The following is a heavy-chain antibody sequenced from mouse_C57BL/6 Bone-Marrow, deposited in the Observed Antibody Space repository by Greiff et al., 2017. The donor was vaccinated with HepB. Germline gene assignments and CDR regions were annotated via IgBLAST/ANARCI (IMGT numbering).Heavy chain of an antibody. V-gene: IGHV1-54*01. CDR3: ARLHYYGSSPHFDY. CDR1: GYSFTNYL. D-gene: IGHD1-1*01. J-gene: IGHJ2*01. CDR2: INPGSGGT. Sequence: QVQLKESGAELVRPGPSVKVSCKASGYSFTNYLIEWVKQRPGQGLEWIGVINPGSGGTNYNQKFKGKETLTADTSSSTAYMQLSSLTSEDSAVYFCARLHYYGSSPHFDYWGQGTTLTVSS.